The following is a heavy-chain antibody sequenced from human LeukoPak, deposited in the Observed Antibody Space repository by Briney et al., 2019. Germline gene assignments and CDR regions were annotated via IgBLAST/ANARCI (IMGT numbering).Heavy chain of an antibody. CDR2: FYPGDSDT. Sequence: GESLKISCKGSGYSFTSYWIGWVRQMPGKGLEWMGTFYPGDSDTSYSPSFQGQVTISADKSISTAYLQWSSLKASDTAMYYCARQVPYCSGGSCYFDYWGQGTLVTVSS. J-gene: IGHJ4*02. D-gene: IGHD2-15*01. CDR3: ARQVPYCSGGSCYFDY. CDR1: GYSFTSYW. V-gene: IGHV5-51*01.